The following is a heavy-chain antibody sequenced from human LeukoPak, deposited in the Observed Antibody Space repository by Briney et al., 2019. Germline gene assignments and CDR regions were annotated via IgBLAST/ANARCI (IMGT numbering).Heavy chain of an antibody. CDR3: ARWPIAAAPPVYYFDY. J-gene: IGHJ4*02. CDR1: GFTFSSYS. Sequence: PGGSLRLSCAASGFTFSSYSMNWVRQAPGKGLEWVSSISSSSSHIYYADSVTGRFTISRDHAKNSLYLQMSSLRAEDTAVYYCARWPIAAAPPVYYFDYWGQGTLVTVSS. CDR2: ISSSSSHI. V-gene: IGHV3-21*01. D-gene: IGHD6-13*01.